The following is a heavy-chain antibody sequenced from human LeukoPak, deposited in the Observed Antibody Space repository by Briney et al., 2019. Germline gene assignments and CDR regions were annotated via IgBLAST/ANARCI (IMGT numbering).Heavy chain of an antibody. CDR3: AKDVRGWCVSDGMDV. CDR2: ISGSGGST. D-gene: IGHD6-19*01. CDR1: GFTFSSYA. J-gene: IGHJ6*02. Sequence: GGSLRLSCAASGFTFSSYAMSWVRQAPGKGLEWVSAISGSGGSTYCADSVKGRFTISRDNSKNTLYLQMNSLRAEDTAVYYCAKDVRGWCVSDGMDVWGQGTTVTVSS. V-gene: IGHV3-23*01.